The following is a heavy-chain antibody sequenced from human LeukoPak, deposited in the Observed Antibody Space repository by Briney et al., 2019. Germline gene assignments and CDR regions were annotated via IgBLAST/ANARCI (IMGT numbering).Heavy chain of an antibody. J-gene: IGHJ4*02. Sequence: SETLSLTCTVSGGSISSSSYYWSWIRQPPGKGLEWIGEINHSGSTNYNPSLKSRVTISVDTSKNQFSLKLSSVTAADTAVYYCARGLSYGHDYWDQGTLVTVSS. CDR1: GGSISSSSYY. CDR3: ARGLSYGHDY. V-gene: IGHV4-39*07. CDR2: INHSGST. D-gene: IGHD5-18*01.